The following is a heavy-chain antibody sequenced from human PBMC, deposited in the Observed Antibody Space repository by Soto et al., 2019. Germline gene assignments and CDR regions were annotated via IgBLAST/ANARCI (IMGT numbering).Heavy chain of an antibody. J-gene: IGHJ5*02. CDR2: ISGSGGST. D-gene: IGHD3-9*01. V-gene: IGHV3-23*01. CDR3: AKGDLLRYFDWSLGPNWFDP. Sequence: PGGSLRLSCAASGFTFSSYAMNWVRQAPGKGLEWVSAISGSGGSTYYADSVKGRFTISRDNSKNTLYLQMNSLRAEDTAVYYCAKGDLLRYFDWSLGPNWFDPWGQGTLVTVSS. CDR1: GFTFSSYA.